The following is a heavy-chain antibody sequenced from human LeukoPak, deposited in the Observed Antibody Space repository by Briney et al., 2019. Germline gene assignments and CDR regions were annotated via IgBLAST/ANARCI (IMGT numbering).Heavy chain of an antibody. CDR1: GFTFSSYG. CDR2: ISYDGSNK. V-gene: IGHV3-30*18. D-gene: IGHD4/OR15-4a*01. Sequence: PGRSLRLSCAASGFTFSSYGMHWVRQAPGKGLEWVAVISYDGSNKYYADSVNGRFTISGDNSKNTLYLQMNSLRAEDTAVYYCAKLELEDYYYWGQGTLVTVSS. J-gene: IGHJ4*02. CDR3: AKLELEDYYY.